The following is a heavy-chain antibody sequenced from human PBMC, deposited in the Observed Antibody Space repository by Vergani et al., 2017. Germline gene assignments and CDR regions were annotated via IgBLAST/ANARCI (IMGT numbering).Heavy chain of an antibody. Sequence: VKLEESGGGVVQPGGSLRLSCTASGFTFSNYWMQWVRQAPGKGLMWVSRINSDGDSTSYADSVKGRFTISRDNAKNTLYLQTDSLRAEDTAVYYCARDGWELLDYFYYMDVWGKGTTVTVSS. V-gene: IGHV3-74*01. D-gene: IGHD1-26*01. CDR3: ARDGWELLDYFYYMDV. CDR2: INSDGDST. CDR1: GFTFSNYW. J-gene: IGHJ6*03.